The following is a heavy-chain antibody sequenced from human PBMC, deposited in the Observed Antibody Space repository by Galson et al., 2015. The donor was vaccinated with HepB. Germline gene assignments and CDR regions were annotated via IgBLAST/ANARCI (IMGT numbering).Heavy chain of an antibody. Sequence: SLRLSCAASGFTVSSNYMSWARQAPGKGLEWVSVLYSGGATHYADSVKGRFTISRDNSKNTLYLQMNSLRAEDTAVYYCARGGENNYDSSGSKPSPFDYWGQGTLVTVSS. V-gene: IGHV3-66*01. CDR2: LYSGGAT. CDR3: ARGGENNYDSSGSKPSPFDY. CDR1: GFTVSSNY. D-gene: IGHD3-22*01. J-gene: IGHJ4*02.